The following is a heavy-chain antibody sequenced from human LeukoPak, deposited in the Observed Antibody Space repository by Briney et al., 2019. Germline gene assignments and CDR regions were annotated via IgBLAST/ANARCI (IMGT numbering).Heavy chain of an antibody. D-gene: IGHD1-26*01. Sequence: SETLSLTCAFYGGSFSGYYWSWIRQPPGKGLEWIGEINHSGSTNYNPSLQSRVTISVDTSKNQYSLKLSSVTAADTAVYYWASWHLRGGSYSGLDYWGKGTLVTVSS. CDR2: INHSGST. J-gene: IGHJ4*02. CDR3: ASWHLRGGSYSGLDY. CDR1: GGSFSGYY. V-gene: IGHV4-34*01.